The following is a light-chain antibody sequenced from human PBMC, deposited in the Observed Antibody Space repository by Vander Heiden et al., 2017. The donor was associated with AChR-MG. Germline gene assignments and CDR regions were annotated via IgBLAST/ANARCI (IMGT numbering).Light chain of an antibody. V-gene: IGLV2-14*03. CDR3: ASYTDNNNFYV. CDR2: DVS. J-gene: IGLJ1*01. CDR1: TNDFDDYNS. Sequence: QSALIQPAPASGSPGPSVTISCTGTTNDFDDYNSVSWYQHHPGTAPKVIIYDVSGRPSGVSDRFSGSKSGTTASLTISGLLAADEADYYCASYTDNNNFYVFGTGTTVSVL.